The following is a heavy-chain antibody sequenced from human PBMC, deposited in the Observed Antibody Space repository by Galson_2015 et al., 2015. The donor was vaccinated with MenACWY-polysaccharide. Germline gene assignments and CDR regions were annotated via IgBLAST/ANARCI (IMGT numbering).Heavy chain of an antibody. CDR1: GLRFSGSG. Sequence: SLRHSCAASGLRFSGSGMHWVRQAPGKGLEWVAVIQYDGSNKVYADSVKGRFTISRDNSKNTLYLEMNSLRAEDTAVYYCAREGSRIVFHAFDTWGQGTMVSVSS. CDR2: IQYDGSNK. D-gene: IGHD3-16*02. CDR3: AREGSRIVFHAFDT. J-gene: IGHJ3*02. V-gene: IGHV3-33*01.